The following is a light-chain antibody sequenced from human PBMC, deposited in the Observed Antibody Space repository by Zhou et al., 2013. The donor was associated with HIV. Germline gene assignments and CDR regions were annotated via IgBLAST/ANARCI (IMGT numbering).Light chain of an antibody. CDR3: QQYGGSPLYT. J-gene: IGKJ2*01. CDR1: QSLDNN. V-gene: IGKV3-20*01. CDR2: ATS. Sequence: EIVLTQSPATLSVSPGERATLSCRASQSLDNNLAWYQQRPGQAPRLLIYATSTRATGIPDRFSGSGSGADFTLTISRLEPEDFAVYYCQQYGGSPLYTFGQGTKLEIK.